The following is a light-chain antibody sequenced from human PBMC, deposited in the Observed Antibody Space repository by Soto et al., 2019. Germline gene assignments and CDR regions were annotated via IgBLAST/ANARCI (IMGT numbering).Light chain of an antibody. CDR2: AAS. Sequence: SQLTQSPSSLSASVGDRVTITCRAGQGMSRSLAWYQQKPGKAPNLLISAASTLQTGVPSRFSGSGSGTDFALTISSLQPEDFATSYCQQIDSYPRTFGQGTKVEIK. CDR1: QGMSRS. J-gene: IGKJ1*01. CDR3: QQIDSYPRT. V-gene: IGKV1-9*01.